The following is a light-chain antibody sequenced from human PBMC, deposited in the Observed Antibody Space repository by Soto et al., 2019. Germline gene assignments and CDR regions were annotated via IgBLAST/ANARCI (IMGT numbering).Light chain of an antibody. CDR2: GDN. CDR3: QSYDLSLRNDV. Sequence: QPVLTQPPSVSGAPGQRVSISCTGSTSNIGAPYDVHWYQHLPGTAPKLLIYGDNNRPSGVPDRFSGSKSGTSASLAIIRLQAEDEGDYYCQSYDLSLRNDVFGSGTKVTVL. V-gene: IGLV1-40*01. J-gene: IGLJ1*01. CDR1: TSNIGAPYD.